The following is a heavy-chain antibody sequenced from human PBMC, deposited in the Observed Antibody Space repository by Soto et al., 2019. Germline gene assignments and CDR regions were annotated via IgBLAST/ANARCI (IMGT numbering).Heavy chain of an antibody. J-gene: IGHJ5*02. CDR2: IYYSGST. CDR3: ARGGATLDP. CDR1: GGSISSYY. V-gene: IGHV4-59*01. Sequence: SDTLSLTCTVSGGSISSYYWSWIRQPPGKGLEWIGYIYYSGSTNYNPSLKSRVTISVDTSKNQFSLKLSSVTAADTAVYYCARGGATLDPWGQGTLVTVSS. D-gene: IGHD1-26*01.